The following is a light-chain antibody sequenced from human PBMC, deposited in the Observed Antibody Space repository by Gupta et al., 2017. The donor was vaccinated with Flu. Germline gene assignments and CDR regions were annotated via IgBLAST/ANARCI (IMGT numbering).Light chain of an antibody. CDR1: SSDVGGYNS. J-gene: IGLJ1*01. CDR3: TSYTSSITLV. Sequence: QSALTPPASVSGSPGQSITISCTGTSSDVGGYNSVSWYQHPPGKAPKLIIYDVNNWPSGVSNRFSGSKSGNTASLTISGLQPEDEAEYYCTSYTSSITLVFGTGTKVNVL. V-gene: IGLV2-14*01. CDR2: DVN.